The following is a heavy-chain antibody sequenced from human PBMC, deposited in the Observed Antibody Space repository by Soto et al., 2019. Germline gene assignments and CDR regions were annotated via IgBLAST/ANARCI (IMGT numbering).Heavy chain of an antibody. CDR1: GGTFSSYA. CDR2: IIHIFGTA. CDR3: AGGGVVVPAAPINQNWFDP. D-gene: IGHD2-2*01. Sequence: QVQLVQSGAEVKKPGSSVKVSCKASGGTFSSYAISWVRQAPGQGLEWMGGIIHIFGTANYAQKFQGRVTITADESTSTAYMELSSLRSEDTAVYYCAGGGVVVPAAPINQNWFDPWGQGTLVTVSS. J-gene: IGHJ5*02. V-gene: IGHV1-69*01.